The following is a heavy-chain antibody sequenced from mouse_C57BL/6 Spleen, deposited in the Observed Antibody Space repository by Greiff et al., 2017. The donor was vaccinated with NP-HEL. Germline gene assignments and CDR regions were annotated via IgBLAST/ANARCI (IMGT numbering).Heavy chain of an antibody. J-gene: IGHJ1*03. D-gene: IGHD1-1*01. Sequence: EVKLMESGAELVKPGASVKLSCTASGFNIKDYYMHWVKQRTEQGLEWIGRIDPEDGETKYAPKFQGKATITADTSSNTAYLHLSSLTSEDTAVYYCARSSSHWYFDVWGTGTTVTVSS. CDR1: GFNIKDYY. CDR3: ARSSSHWYFDV. V-gene: IGHV14-2*01. CDR2: IDPEDGET.